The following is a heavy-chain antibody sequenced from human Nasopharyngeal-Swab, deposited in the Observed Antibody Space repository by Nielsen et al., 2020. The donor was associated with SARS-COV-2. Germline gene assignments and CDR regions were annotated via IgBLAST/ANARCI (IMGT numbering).Heavy chain of an antibody. J-gene: IGHJ6*03. D-gene: IGHD3-3*02. CDR3: ARGISLYYYYYYMDV. CDR1: GYTFTSYD. CDR2: MNPNSGNT. V-gene: IGHV1-8*01. Sequence: ASVKVSCKASGYTFTSYDINWVRQATGQGLEWMGWMNPNSGNTGYAQKFQGRVTMTRNTSISTAYMELSSLRSEDTAVYYCARGISLYYYYYYMDVWGKGITVTVSS.